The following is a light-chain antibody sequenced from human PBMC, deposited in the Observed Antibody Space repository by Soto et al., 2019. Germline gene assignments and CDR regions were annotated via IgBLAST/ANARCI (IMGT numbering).Light chain of an antibody. V-gene: IGLV3-21*04. Sequence: SYELTQPPSGSVAPGKTARITCGGNNIGSKSVHWYQQKPGQAPVLVIYYDSDRPSGIPERFSGSNSGNTATLTISRVEAGDEADYYCQVWDSSSDHGVFGTGTKVTVL. CDR2: YDS. CDR1: NIGSKS. J-gene: IGLJ1*01. CDR3: QVWDSSSDHGV.